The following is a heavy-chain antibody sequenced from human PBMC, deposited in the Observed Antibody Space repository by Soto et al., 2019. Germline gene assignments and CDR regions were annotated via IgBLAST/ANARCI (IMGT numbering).Heavy chain of an antibody. D-gene: IGHD2-2*01. CDR3: SRGGYCSSTSLRTGPGMEL. CDR2: IYTSGST. V-gene: IGHV4-4*07. J-gene: IGHJ6*02. CDR1: GGSISSYY. Sequence: QVQLQESGPGLVKPSETLSLTCTVSGGSISSYYWSWIRQPAGKGLEWIGRIYTSGSTNYNPSLKRRVTMLVETSKNPFPLKPSSVAAADTGVYFWSRGGYCSSTSLRTGPGMELRGQGTTV.